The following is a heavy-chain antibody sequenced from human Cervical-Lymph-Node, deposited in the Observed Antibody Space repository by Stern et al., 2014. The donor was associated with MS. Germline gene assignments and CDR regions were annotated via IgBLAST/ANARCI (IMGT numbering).Heavy chain of an antibody. CDR3: AILSEDY. CDR2: ISTSGGTT. V-gene: IGHV3-23*04. D-gene: IGHD3-10*01. CDR1: GFTLSTYA. Sequence: EVQLVQSGGGLVQPGESLRLSCAASGFTLSTYAMSWVRQAPGKGLDWVSTISTSGGTTYYADSVKGRFPIPRDNSENTLHLHMNSLRAEDAALYYCAILSEDYWGQGTLVTVSS. J-gene: IGHJ4*02.